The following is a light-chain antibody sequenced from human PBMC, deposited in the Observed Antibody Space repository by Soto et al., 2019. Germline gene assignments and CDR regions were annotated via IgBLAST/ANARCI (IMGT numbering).Light chain of an antibody. V-gene: IGKV1-12*01. CDR2: AAS. Sequence: DIQVTQSPSSVSASVGDRVTITCRASQGISSGLAWYQQKPGKAPKHLIYAASSLQSGVPSRFSGSGSGTDFTLTISSLQPEDFATYYCQQANSFPITFGQGTRLEIK. CDR1: QGISSG. CDR3: QQANSFPIT. J-gene: IGKJ5*01.